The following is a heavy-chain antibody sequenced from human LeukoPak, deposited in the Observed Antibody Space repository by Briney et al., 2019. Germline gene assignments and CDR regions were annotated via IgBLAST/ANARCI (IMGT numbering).Heavy chain of an antibody. J-gene: IGHJ6*02. CDR1: GFTFSSYS. V-gene: IGHV3-33*01. D-gene: IGHD1-26*01. CDR2: IWYDGSNK. CDR3: ARDIVGATTGYYGMDV. Sequence: PGGSLRLSCAASGFTFSSYSMHWVRQAPGKGLEWVAVIWYDGSNKYYADSVKGRFTISRDNSKNTLYLQMNSLRAEDTAVYYCARDIVGATTGYYGMDVWGQGTTVTVSS.